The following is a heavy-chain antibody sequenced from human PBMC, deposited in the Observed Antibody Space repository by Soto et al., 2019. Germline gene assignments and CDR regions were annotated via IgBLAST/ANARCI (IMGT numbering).Heavy chain of an antibody. J-gene: IGHJ3*02. V-gene: IGHV4-39*01. D-gene: IGHD2-15*01. CDR1: GGSISSSSYY. Sequence: ASETLSLTCTVSGGSISSSSYYWGWIRQPPGKGLEWIGSIYYSGSTYYNPSLKSRVTISVDTSKNQFSLKLSSVTAADTAVYYCARHLGDIVVVVVLGAAFDIWGQGTMVTVSS. CDR2: IYYSGST. CDR3: ARHLGDIVVVVVLGAAFDI.